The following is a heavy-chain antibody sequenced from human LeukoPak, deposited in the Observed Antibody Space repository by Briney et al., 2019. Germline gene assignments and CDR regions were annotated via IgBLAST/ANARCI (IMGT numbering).Heavy chain of an antibody. J-gene: IGHJ6*03. Sequence: PGGSLRLSCAASGFTFSSYWMSWVRQAPGKGLEWVANIKQDGSEKYYVDSVKGRFAISRDNAKNSLFLQMNSLRAEDTAVYYCARALNYYDSSGYYYYMDVWGKGTTVTVSS. CDR2: IKQDGSEK. D-gene: IGHD3-22*01. CDR1: GFTFSSYW. V-gene: IGHV3-7*01. CDR3: ARALNYYDSSGYYYYMDV.